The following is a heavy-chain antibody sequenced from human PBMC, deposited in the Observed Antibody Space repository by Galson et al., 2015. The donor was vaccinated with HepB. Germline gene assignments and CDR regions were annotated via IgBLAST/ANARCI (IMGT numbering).Heavy chain of an antibody. D-gene: IGHD3-3*01. J-gene: IGHJ3*02. CDR3: VNSRRFLDYLYAGLGFRNTKNDAFDI. CDR2: FDPEDYET. Sequence: SVKVSCKVSGYILTELSMHWVRQAPGKGLEWMGGFDPEDYETIYAQKFQGRVTMTEDTSTDTAYMELSNLRSEDTAVYYCVNSRRFLDYLYAGLGFRNTKNDAFDIWGQGTMVTVSS. V-gene: IGHV1-24*01. CDR1: GYILTELS.